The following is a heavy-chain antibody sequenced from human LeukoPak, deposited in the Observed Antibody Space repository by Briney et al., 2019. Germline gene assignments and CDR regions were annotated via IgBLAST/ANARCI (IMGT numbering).Heavy chain of an antibody. CDR2: INTNSGGT. V-gene: IGHV1-2*02. Sequence: ASVRVSCKASGYTFTGYCMHWVRQAPGQGLEWMGWINTNSGGTNYAQKFKGRVTMTRDTSISTAYMELSRLRSDDTAVNYCARVGELFVVDNWFDPWGQGNLVTVSS. CDR1: GYTFTGYC. J-gene: IGHJ5*02. D-gene: IGHD1-26*01. CDR3: ARVGELFVVDNWFDP.